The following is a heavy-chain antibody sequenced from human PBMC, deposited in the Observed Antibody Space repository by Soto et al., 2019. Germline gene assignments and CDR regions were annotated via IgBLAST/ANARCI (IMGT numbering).Heavy chain of an antibody. J-gene: IGHJ6*02. D-gene: IGHD6-6*01. V-gene: IGHV1-69*06. CDR1: GGTFSSYA. Sequence: ASVKVSCKASGGTFSSYAISWVRQAPGQGLEWMGGIIPIFGTANYAQKFQGRVTITADKSTSTAYMELSSLRSEDTAVYSCDAKRGSSPFYGMDVWGQGTTVTVSS. CDR2: IIPIFGTA. CDR3: DAKRGSSPFYGMDV.